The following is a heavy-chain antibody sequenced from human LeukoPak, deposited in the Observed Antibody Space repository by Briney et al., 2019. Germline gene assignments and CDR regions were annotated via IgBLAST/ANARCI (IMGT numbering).Heavy chain of an antibody. V-gene: IGHV4-34*01. CDR1: GGSFSGYY. D-gene: IGHD6-13*01. CDR3: ARAVAAAGPTYYFDY. J-gene: IGHJ4*02. CDR2: INHSGST. Sequence: SETLSLTCAVYGGSFSGYYWSWIRQPPGKGLEWIGEINHSGSTNYNPSLKSRVTISVDTSKNQFSLKLSSVTAADTAVYYCARAVAAAGPTYYFDYWGQGTLVTVSS.